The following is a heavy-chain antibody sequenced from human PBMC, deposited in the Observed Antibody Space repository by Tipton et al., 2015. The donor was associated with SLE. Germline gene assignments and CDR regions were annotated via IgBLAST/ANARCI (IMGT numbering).Heavy chain of an antibody. CDR1: GFTVSSNY. CDR3: ARSPQLGGGAFDI. D-gene: IGHD1-1*01. J-gene: IGHJ3*02. V-gene: IGHV3-53*01. CDR2: IYSGGST. Sequence: SLRLSCAASGFTVSSNYMSWVRQAPGKGLEWVSVIYSGGSTYYADSVKGRFTISRDNSKNTLYLQMNSLRAEDTAVYYCARSPQLGGGAFDIWGQGTMVTVSS.